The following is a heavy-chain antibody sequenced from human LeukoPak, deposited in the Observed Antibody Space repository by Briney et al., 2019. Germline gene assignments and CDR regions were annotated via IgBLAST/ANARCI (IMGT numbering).Heavy chain of an antibody. J-gene: IGHJ4*02. D-gene: IGHD3-10*01. CDR1: GFTFSSYG. V-gene: IGHV3-30*18. CDR3: AKGDSGLLWFGESALIDY. Sequence: PGRSLRLSCAASGFTFSSYGMHWVRQAPGKGLGWVAVISYDGSNKYYADSVKGRFTISRDNSKNTLYLQMNSLRAEDTAVYYCAKGDSGLLWFGESALIDYWGQGTLVTVSS. CDR2: ISYDGSNK.